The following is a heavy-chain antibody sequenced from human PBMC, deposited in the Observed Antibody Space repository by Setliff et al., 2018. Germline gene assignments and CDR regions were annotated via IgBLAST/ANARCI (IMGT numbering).Heavy chain of an antibody. CDR2: IYWDDTK. J-gene: IGHJ3*02. Sequence: GPTLVNPTQTLTLTCTLSGFSLGTTSVGVGWIRQPPGKALEWLALIYWDDTKKYNPSLETRLTVSKDTSKNQVVLTMTNMDPVDSATYFCAHRPPWETPNGNSPFTIWGQGTMVTVSS. V-gene: IGHV2-5*02. CDR1: GFSLGTTSVG. D-gene: IGHD1-1*01. CDR3: AHRPPWETPNGNSPFTI.